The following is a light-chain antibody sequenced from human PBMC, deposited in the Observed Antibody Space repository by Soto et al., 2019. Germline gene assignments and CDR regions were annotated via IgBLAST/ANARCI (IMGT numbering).Light chain of an antibody. CDR3: QQYGSSPTWT. V-gene: IGKV3-20*01. Sequence: ESVLTQSPGTVSLSPGERATLSCRASQSVSSNYLAWYQQKPGQAPRLLIYGASTRATGIPDRFSGSGSGTDFPLTLSRLEPEDSAVYYCQQYGSSPTWTFGQGTKVEIK. J-gene: IGKJ1*01. CDR1: QSVSSNY. CDR2: GAS.